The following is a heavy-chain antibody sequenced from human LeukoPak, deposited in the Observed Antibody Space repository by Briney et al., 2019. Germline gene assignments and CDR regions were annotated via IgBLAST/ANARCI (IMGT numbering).Heavy chain of an antibody. CDR2: INSSGGTT. CDR1: GYTFTGYY. CDR3: ARGGWYYFDY. Sequence: ASVKVSCKASGYTFTGYYMHWVRQAPGQGLEWMGIINSSGGTTSYAQKFQGRVTMTRDTSTSTVYMELSSLRSEDAAVYYCARGGWYYFDYWGQGTLVTVSS. V-gene: IGHV1-46*01. J-gene: IGHJ4*02. D-gene: IGHD6-19*01.